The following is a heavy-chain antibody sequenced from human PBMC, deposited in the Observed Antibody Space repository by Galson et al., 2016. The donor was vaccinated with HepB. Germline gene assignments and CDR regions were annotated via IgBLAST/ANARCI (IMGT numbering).Heavy chain of an antibody. Sequence: SETLSLTCAVSGDSINRYYWSWIRQPAGKGLEWIGRIYSSGKSNYNPSLQSRVTMSVDTSKNQFSLKLNSVTAADTAVYYCARGHRYCSGPSCYFHDDWGQGVLVTVSS. D-gene: IGHD2-15*01. J-gene: IGHJ4*02. CDR3: ARGHRYCSGPSCYFHDD. CDR1: GDSINRYY. V-gene: IGHV4-4*07. CDR2: IYSSGKS.